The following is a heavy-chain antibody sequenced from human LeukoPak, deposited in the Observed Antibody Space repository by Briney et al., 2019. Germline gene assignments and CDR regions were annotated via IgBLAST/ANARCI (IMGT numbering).Heavy chain of an antibody. CDR2: IYYSGST. V-gene: IGHV4-61*01. J-gene: IGHJ4*02. Sequence: SETLSLTCTVSGGSVSSGSYYWSWIRQPPGKGLEWIGYIYYSGSTNYNPSLKSRVTISVDTSKNQLSLKLSSVTAADTAVYYCATDPYYDFWSGNYWGQGTLVTVSS. D-gene: IGHD3-3*01. CDR3: ATDPYYDFWSGNY. CDR1: GGSVSSGSYY.